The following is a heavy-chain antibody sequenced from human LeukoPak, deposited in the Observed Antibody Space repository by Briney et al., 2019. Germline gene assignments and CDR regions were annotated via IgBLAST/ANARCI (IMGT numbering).Heavy chain of an antibody. CDR2: IIPIFGTA. D-gene: IGHD3-22*01. J-gene: IGHJ4*02. CDR1: GGTFSSYA. CDR3: ANNPYYYDSSGPKGSFDY. Sequence: ASVKVSCKASGGTFSSYAISWVRQAPGQGLEWMGGIIPIFGTANYAQKFQGRVTITADESTSTAYMELSSLRSEDTAVYYCANNPYYYDSSGPKGSFDYWGQGTLVTVSS. V-gene: IGHV1-69*13.